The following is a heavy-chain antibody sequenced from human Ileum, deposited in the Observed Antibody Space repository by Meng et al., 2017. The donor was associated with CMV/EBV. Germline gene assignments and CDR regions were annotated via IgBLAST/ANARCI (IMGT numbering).Heavy chain of an antibody. CDR1: RDPISSGSHS. CDR2: MYFSGIA. Sequence: QIELQEPAPGLVKPAGTLSLPCPAPRDPISSGSHSWAWFRQPPGKRLEWIGSMYFSGIADYNPSLKSRVTISLHATQKQFSLRLTSVTAADSAVYFCARDLTNKWFYYWGQGTLVTVSS. CDR3: ARDLTNKWFYY. D-gene: IGHD1-26*01. J-gene: IGHJ4*02. V-gene: IGHV4-39*07.